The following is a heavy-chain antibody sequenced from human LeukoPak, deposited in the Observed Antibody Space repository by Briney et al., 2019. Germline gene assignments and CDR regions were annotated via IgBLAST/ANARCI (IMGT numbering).Heavy chain of an antibody. CDR3: VRGHLWLEN. CDR1: GLTLSNFW. Sequence: GGSLRLSCVASGLTLSNFWMTWVRQTPGKGLEWVATINQDGGEKYCVDSVKGRFIISRDNAKNSVYLQMDSLRAEETAVYSCVRGHLWLENWGQGTLVTVSS. D-gene: IGHD3-3*02. CDR2: INQDGGEK. V-gene: IGHV3-7*03. J-gene: IGHJ4*02.